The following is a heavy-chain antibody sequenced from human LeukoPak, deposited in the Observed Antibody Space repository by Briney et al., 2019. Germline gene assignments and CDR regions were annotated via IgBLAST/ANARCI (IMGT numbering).Heavy chain of an antibody. CDR3: ARVKWSGSYNWFDP. CDR1: GASVGGSAYY. Sequence: SETLSLTCTVSGASVGGSAYYWGWIRQPPGKGLEWIGSIYYSGSTYFNPSLKSRVTISVDTSKNQFSLKLSSVTAADTAVYYCARVKWSGSYNWFDPWGQGTLVTVSS. D-gene: IGHD1-26*01. CDR2: IYYSGST. V-gene: IGHV4-39*01. J-gene: IGHJ5*02.